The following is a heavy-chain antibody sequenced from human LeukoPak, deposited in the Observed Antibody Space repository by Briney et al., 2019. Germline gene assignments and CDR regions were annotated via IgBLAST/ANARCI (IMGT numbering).Heavy chain of an antibody. CDR2: IMPLFGTA. V-gene: IGHV1-69*05. D-gene: IGHD4-17*01. CDR3: ARDVHGDYGSGWFDP. CDR1: GGTFNNSA. Sequence: SVKVSCKTSGGTFNNSAISWVRQAPGQGLEWLGGIMPLFGTAGYAQKFQGRVTITKDESPRTVYLELTSLTSDDTAVYYCARDVHGDYGSGWFDPWGQGTLVSVSS. J-gene: IGHJ5*02.